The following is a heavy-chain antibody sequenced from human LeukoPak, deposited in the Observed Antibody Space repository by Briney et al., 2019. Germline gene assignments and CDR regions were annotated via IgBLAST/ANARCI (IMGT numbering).Heavy chain of an antibody. V-gene: IGHV3-21*01. CDR1: GFTFSSYT. CDR3: ARDQRYGDYQDY. J-gene: IGHJ4*02. D-gene: IGHD4-17*01. CDR2: ISSSSSYV. Sequence: GGSLRLSCAGSGFTFSSYTMNWVRQAPGKGLEWVSSISSSSSYVYYADSLKGRFTISRDNAKNSLYLQMNSLRAEDTAVYYCARDQRYGDYQDYWGQGTLVTVSS.